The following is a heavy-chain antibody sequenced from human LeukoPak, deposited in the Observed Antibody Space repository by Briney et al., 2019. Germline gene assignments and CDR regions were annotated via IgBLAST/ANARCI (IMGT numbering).Heavy chain of an antibody. J-gene: IGHJ4*02. CDR1: GGSISSSSYY. D-gene: IGHD1-1*01. CDR3: ARRVPPDY. V-gene: IGHV4-39*01. CDR2: IYYSGST. Sequence: PETLSLTCTVSGGSISSSSYYWGWIRQPPGKGLEWIGSIYYSGSTYYNPSLKSRVTISVDTSKNQFSLKLSSVTAADTAVYYCARRVPPDYWGQGTLVTVSS.